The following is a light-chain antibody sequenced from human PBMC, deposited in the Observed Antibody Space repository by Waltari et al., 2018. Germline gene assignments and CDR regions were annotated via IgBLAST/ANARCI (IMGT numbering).Light chain of an antibody. CDR2: KIS. V-gene: IGKV2-30*02. J-gene: IGKJ2*01. CDR3: MKGSHWPRT. CDR1: QSTVHSDGNTY. Sequence: DVALTPSPLFLPVTLAQPASMSCSSTQSTVHSDGNTYLNWFHQRPGRSPRRLIYKISRRESGVPDRFSGSGSGTDFTLKISRVEAEDVGVYYCMKGSHWPRTFGQGTKLEI.